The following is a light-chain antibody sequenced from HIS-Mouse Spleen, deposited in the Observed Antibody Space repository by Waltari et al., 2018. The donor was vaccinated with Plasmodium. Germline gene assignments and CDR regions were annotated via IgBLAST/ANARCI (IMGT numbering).Light chain of an antibody. J-gene: IGLJ2*01. CDR2: EVS. Sequence: QSALTQPPSASGSPGQSVTISCTGTSSDVGGYNYVSWYQQHPGKDPKLMIDEVSKRPSGVPDRFSGSKSGNTASLTVSGLQAEDEADYYCSSYAGSNNLVFGGGTKLTVL. V-gene: IGLV2-8*01. CDR1: SSDVGGYNY. CDR3: SSYAGSNNLV.